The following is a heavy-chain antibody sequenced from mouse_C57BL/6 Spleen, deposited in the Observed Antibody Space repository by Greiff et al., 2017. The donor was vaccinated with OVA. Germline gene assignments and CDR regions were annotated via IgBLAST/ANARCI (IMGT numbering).Heavy chain of an antibody. Sequence: EVQLQQSGPELVKPGDAVKISCKASGYSFTGYFMNWVMKSHGKSLERIGRINPYNGYIFYNQKVKGKATLTVDTSSSTAHMELLSLTSEDSAVYYCARSDGYHWYFDVWGTGTTVTVSS. CDR3: ARSDGYHWYFDV. CDR1: GYSFTGYF. V-gene: IGHV1-20*01. CDR2: INPYNGYI. J-gene: IGHJ1*03. D-gene: IGHD2-3*01.